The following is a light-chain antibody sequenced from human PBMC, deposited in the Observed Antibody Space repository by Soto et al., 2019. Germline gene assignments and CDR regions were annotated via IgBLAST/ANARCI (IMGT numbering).Light chain of an antibody. Sequence: DIMMTQSPDSLAVSLGERATINCKSSQSVLYSSTNRNYLAWYQQKPGQPPNLLIYWASTRESGVPDRFSGSGSGTDFTLTISSLQAEDVAVYYCQQYYDIPPTFGQGTKVEIK. CDR3: QQYYDIPPT. J-gene: IGKJ1*01. V-gene: IGKV4-1*01. CDR2: WAS. CDR1: QSVLYSSTNRNY.